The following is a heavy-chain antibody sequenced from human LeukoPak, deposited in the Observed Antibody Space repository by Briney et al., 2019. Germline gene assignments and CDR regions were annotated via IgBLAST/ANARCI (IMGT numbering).Heavy chain of an antibody. Sequence: PSETLSLTCAVSDGSINNYYWSWIRQPPGKGLEWIGYIYYTGSTNYNPSLTSRVTISVDTSKNQFSLKLTSVTAADTAVYYCARHWSDKWLQIYYFDYWGQGTLVTVSS. CDR1: DGSINNYY. V-gene: IGHV4-59*08. CDR3: ARHWSDKWLQIYYFDY. CDR2: IYYTGST. J-gene: IGHJ4*02. D-gene: IGHD5-18*01.